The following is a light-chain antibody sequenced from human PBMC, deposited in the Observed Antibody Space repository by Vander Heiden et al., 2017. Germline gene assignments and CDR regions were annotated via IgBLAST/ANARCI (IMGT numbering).Light chain of an antibody. V-gene: IGKV3-15*01. CDR2: GAS. CDR1: QSVSSN. CDR3: QQNKNWPPNT. Sequence: EIVMTQSPATLSVSPGERATLSCRASQSVSSNLAWYQQKPGQAPRLLIYGASTRDTGIPARFSGSGYGTEFTLTISSLQSEDFAVYYCQQNKNWPPNTFGQGTKVEIK. J-gene: IGKJ1*01.